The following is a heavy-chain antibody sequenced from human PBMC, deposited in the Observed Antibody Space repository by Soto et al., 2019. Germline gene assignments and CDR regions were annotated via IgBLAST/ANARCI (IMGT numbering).Heavy chain of an antibody. CDR2: IYYSGST. D-gene: IGHD4-17*01. Sequence: QVQLQESGPGLVKPSQTLSLTCTVSGGSISSGGYYWSWIRQHPGKGLEWIGYIYYSGSTYYNPSLKSRVTLSVATCKNQFSLKLSSVTAADTAVYYCAIAYGDYWYFDLWGRGTLVTVSS. V-gene: IGHV4-31*03. J-gene: IGHJ2*01. CDR1: GGSISSGGYY. CDR3: AIAYGDYWYFDL.